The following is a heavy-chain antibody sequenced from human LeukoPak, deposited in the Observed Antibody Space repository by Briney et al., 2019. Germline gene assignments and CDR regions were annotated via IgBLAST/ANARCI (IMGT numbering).Heavy chain of an antibody. CDR2: IKVDGGER. D-gene: IGHD3-22*01. Sequence: GGSLRLSCAVSGFTFRSYWMSWVRQAPGKGLEWVANIKVDGGERYYVDSVNGRFTISRDNAKTSLYLQMNSLRAEDTAVYYCASHRDYYDSSGLCAFDYWGQGTLVTVSS. V-gene: IGHV3-7*01. CDR1: GFTFRSYW. J-gene: IGHJ4*02. CDR3: ASHRDYYDSSGLCAFDY.